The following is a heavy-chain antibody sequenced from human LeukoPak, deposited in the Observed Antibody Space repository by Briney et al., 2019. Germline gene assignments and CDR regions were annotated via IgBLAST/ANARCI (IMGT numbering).Heavy chain of an antibody. CDR2: ISSSSSYI. D-gene: IGHD2-21*02. CDR1: GFTFSSYA. Sequence: GGSLRLSCAASGFTFSSYAMSWVRQAPGKGPEWVSSISSSSSYIYYADSVKGRFTVSRDNAKNSLYLQMNSLRAEDTAVYYCAREEGTDCGGDCYSGYWGQGTLVTVSS. V-gene: IGHV3-21*01. CDR3: AREEGTDCGGDCYSGY. J-gene: IGHJ4*02.